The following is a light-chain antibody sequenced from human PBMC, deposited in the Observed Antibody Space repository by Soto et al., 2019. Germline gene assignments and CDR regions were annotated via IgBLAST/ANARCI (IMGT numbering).Light chain of an antibody. V-gene: IGKV3-15*01. CDR1: QSISSS. Sequence: EVVMTQSPATLSVSPGARAPLSCRASQSISSSKLAWYQQNPGQAPRLLLFGVSNRATGIPARFSGSGSGTEFSLTISSLKSEDYAVYYCQQYNNWPRTFGQGTKVDI. J-gene: IGKJ1*01. CDR3: QQYNNWPRT. CDR2: GVS.